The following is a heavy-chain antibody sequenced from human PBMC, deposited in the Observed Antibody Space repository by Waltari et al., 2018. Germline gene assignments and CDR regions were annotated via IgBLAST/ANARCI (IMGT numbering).Heavy chain of an antibody. D-gene: IGHD1-1*01. J-gene: IGHJ4*02. CDR1: GGSIGTYY. V-gene: IGHV4-4*07. Sequence: QVQLQESGPGLVKPSETLSLTCTVAGGSIGTYYWSWIRQPAGKGLEWIGRIYTGGITNYNPSLKSRVTMSVDTSKNQFSLNLNSVTAADTAVYYCARESGATRFLDYWGQGTLVTVSS. CDR3: ARESGATRFLDY. CDR2: IYTGGIT.